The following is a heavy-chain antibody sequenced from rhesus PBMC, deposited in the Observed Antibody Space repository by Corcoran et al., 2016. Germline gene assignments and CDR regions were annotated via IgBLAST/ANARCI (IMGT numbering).Heavy chain of an antibody. CDR3: ARLDYGNNYYYFDY. V-gene: IGHV4-143*01. CDR2: IYANIASS. CDR1: GGSISYPYY. D-gene: IGHD4-29*01. J-gene: IGHJ4*01. Sequence: QVQLQESGPGLMKPSETLSLTCTVSGGSISYPYYWTWLRQPPGTGLEWIGGIYANIASSYNNPSLKSRVTISKDTSKNQFSLDLYSVTAADTAVYFCARLDYGNNYYYFDYWGQGVLVTVSS.